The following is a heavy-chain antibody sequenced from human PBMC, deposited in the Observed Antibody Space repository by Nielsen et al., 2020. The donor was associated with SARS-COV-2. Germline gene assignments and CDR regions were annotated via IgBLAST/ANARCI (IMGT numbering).Heavy chain of an antibody. Sequence: WVRQAPGQGLEWMGGIIPAFGTANYAQKFQGRVTITADESTITAYMELSSLRSEDTAVYFCARKISHDIPAFDYWGQGTLVTVSS. D-gene: IGHD2-2*01. CDR3: ARKISHDIPAFDY. J-gene: IGHJ4*02. V-gene: IGHV1-69*01. CDR2: IIPAFGTA.